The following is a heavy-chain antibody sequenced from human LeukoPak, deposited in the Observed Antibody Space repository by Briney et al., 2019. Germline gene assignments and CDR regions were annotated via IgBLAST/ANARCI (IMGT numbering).Heavy chain of an antibody. CDR2: INIDGSST. J-gene: IGHJ4*02. D-gene: IGHD3-10*01. Sequence: GGSLRLSCAASGFTLNRYWMHWVRQVPGKGLVWVSRINIDGSSTSYADSVKGRFTISRDNAKNTLYLQMNSLRVEDTAVYFCARVYITSASFDYWGQGTLVTVSS. CDR3: ARVYITSASFDY. V-gene: IGHV3-74*01. CDR1: GFTLNRYW.